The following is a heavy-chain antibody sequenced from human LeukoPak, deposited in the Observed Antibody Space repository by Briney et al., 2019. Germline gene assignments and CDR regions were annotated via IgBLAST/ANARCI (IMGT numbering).Heavy chain of an antibody. Sequence: GGSLRLSCAASGFTFSSYAMSWVRQAPGKGLEWVSAISGSGGSTYYADSVKGRFTISRDNSKNTLYLQMNSLRAEDTAVYYCAKDDRGYSYGYGAFDIWGQGTMVTVSS. CDR1: GFTFSSYA. J-gene: IGHJ3*02. CDR3: AKDDRGYSYGYGAFDI. CDR2: ISGSGGST. V-gene: IGHV3-23*01. D-gene: IGHD5-18*01.